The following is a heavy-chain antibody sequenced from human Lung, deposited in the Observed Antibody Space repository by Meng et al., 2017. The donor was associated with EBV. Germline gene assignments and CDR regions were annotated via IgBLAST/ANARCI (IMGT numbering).Heavy chain of an antibody. Sequence: QVQLQESGPGLVKPSEILSPTCAVSGGSISRSDWWSWVRQPPGKGLECIGETSHSGSTNYSPSLKSRVTISLDKSKNQLSLKLNSVTAADTAVYYCASRDYYRSDYWGQGTLVTVSS. CDR1: GGSISRSDW. V-gene: IGHV4-4*02. CDR2: TSHSGST. CDR3: ASRDYYRSDY. J-gene: IGHJ4*02. D-gene: IGHD3-22*01.